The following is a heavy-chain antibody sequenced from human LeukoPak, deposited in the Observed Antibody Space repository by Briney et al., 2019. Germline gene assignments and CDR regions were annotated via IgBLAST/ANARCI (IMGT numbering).Heavy chain of an antibody. CDR1: GFTFDDYA. D-gene: IGHD2-2*01. V-gene: IGHV3-9*01. CDR3: ARERVPAAISYYYYGMDV. J-gene: IGHJ6*02. Sequence: GGSLRLSCAASGFTFDDYAMHWVRQAPGKGLEWVSGISWNSGSIGYADSVKGRFTISRDNSKNTLYLQMNSLRAEDTVVYYCARERVPAAISYYYYGMDVWGQGTTVTVSS. CDR2: ISWNSGSI.